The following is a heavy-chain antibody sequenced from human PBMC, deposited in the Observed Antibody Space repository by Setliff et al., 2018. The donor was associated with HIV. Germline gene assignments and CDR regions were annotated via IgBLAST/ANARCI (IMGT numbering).Heavy chain of an antibody. J-gene: IGHJ4*02. CDR2: ISSNGGST. V-gene: IGHV3-64D*09. Sequence: GESLKISCSASGFTFSSYVMHWVRQAPGKGLEYVSAISSNGGSTYYADSVKGRFTISRDNSKNTLYLQMSSLRVEDTAVYYCVKAVIVVIPAAIFDYWGQGTLVTAPQ. CDR1: GFTFSSYV. CDR3: VKAVIVVIPAAIFDY. D-gene: IGHD2-2*01.